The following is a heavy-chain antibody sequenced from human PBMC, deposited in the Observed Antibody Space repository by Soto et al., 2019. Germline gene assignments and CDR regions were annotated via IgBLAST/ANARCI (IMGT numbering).Heavy chain of an antibody. CDR3: TKRRNVLRFLEWSSGMEV. Sequence: GGSLRLSCSASGFTFSNYGMHWVRQAPGKGLEWVAFISDDGSNKYYADSMKGRFTMSRDNSKSTLYLQMNSLRVEDTAVYYCTKRRNVLRFLEWSSGMEVWGQGTTVTVSS. V-gene: IGHV3-30*18. D-gene: IGHD3-3*01. CDR2: ISDDGSNK. J-gene: IGHJ6*02. CDR1: GFTFSNYG.